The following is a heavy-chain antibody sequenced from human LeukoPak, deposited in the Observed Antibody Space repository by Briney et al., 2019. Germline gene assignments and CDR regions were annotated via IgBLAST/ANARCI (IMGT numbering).Heavy chain of an antibody. CDR2: INDYTGDT. J-gene: IGHJ4*02. D-gene: IGHD2-2*01. V-gene: IGHV4-34*01. CDR3: ARHTRYCSSTSCSTDLDY. Sequence: SETLSLTCTVFGGSFTDYFWTWVRHSPGRGLEGIGEINDYTGDTKYNPSLKSRVTISVDTSKNQFSLKLSSVTAADTAVYYCARHTRYCSSTSCSTDLDYWGQGTLVTVSS. CDR1: GGSFTDYF.